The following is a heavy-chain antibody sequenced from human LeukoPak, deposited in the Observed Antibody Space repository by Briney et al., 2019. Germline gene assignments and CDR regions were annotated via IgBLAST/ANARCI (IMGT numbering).Heavy chain of an antibody. V-gene: IGHV3-30*18. Sequence: GGTLRLSCAASGFTFSSYGMQGVREAPGKGVERGAVISYDGGNKYYADSVKGRFTISRDNSKNTLYLQMNSLRAEDTAVYYCAKDHYSSGWYYFDYWGQGTLVTVS. CDR2: ISYDGGNK. D-gene: IGHD6-19*01. CDR1: GFTFSSYG. J-gene: IGHJ4*02. CDR3: AKDHYSSGWYYFDY.